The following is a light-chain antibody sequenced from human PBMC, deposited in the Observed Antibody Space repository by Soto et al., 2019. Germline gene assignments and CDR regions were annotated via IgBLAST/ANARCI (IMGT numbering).Light chain of an antibody. V-gene: IGLV2-14*03. CDR3: SSYTSSAPFYV. Sequence: QSVLTQPASVSGSPGQSITISCTGASTDFDGYDYVSWYQQHPGQAPKLMIYDVNNRPSGVSYRFSGSKSGDTASLTISGLQAEDDADYYCSSYTSSAPFYVFGTGTKVTV. CDR2: DVN. J-gene: IGLJ1*01. CDR1: STDFDGYDY.